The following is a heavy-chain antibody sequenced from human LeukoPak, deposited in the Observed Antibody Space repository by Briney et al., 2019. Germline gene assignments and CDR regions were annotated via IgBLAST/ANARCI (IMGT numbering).Heavy chain of an antibody. Sequence: GGSLRLSCAASGLVFSSYTMGWVRLAAGRGREWVSSSILATDSTNYAESVQCRFTISRDNAKKTAYLQMNSLRVEATAIYFCVGNQDFWSGYHAFEYWGQGILVTVSS. CDR2: SILATDST. V-gene: IGHV3-21*01. J-gene: IGHJ4*02. D-gene: IGHD3-3*01. CDR1: GLVFSSYT. CDR3: VGNQDFWSGYHAFEY.